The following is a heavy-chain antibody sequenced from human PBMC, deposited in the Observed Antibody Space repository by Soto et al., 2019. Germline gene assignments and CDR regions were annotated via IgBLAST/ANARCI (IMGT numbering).Heavy chain of an antibody. D-gene: IGHD3-10*01. Sequence: EVQLVESGGGLVQPGGSLRLSCAASRFTFSDYWMSWVRQAPGKGLECVANIKTDGSEKYYVDPVKGRFTISRDNAKNSLYLQMNSLRAEDTAVYYCASSMGRGGNDYWGQGTLDAVSS. CDR1: RFTFSDYW. CDR2: IKTDGSEK. CDR3: ASSMGRGGNDY. V-gene: IGHV3-7*05. J-gene: IGHJ4*02.